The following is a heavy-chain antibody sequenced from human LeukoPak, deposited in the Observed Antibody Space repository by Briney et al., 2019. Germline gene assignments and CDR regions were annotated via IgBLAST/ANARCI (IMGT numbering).Heavy chain of an antibody. Sequence: PGGSLRLSCAASGFTFSSYSMNWVRQPPEKGLEWIGEIYHSGSTNQNPSLKSRVTISVDKSKNQFSLKLYSVTAADTAVYYCARVQGGGYSYGYDYWGQGTLVTVSS. CDR2: IYHSGST. D-gene: IGHD5-18*01. CDR1: GFTFSSYSM. V-gene: IGHV4-4*02. J-gene: IGHJ4*02. CDR3: ARVQGGGYSYGYDY.